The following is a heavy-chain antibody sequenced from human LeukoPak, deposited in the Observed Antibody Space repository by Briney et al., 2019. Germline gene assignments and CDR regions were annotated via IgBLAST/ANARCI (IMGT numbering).Heavy chain of an antibody. CDR2: ISTSGGST. V-gene: IGHV3-23*01. Sequence: GGSLRLSCAASGFTFSSFGMRWVRQAPGKGLEWVSTISTSGGSTYYADSVKGRFTISRDNAKNSLYLQMTSLRADDTAVFYCAEYASSGRRDAFHIWGQGPMLTVPS. CDR3: AEYASSGRRDAFHI. J-gene: IGHJ3*02. D-gene: IGHD3-22*01. CDR1: GFTFSSFG.